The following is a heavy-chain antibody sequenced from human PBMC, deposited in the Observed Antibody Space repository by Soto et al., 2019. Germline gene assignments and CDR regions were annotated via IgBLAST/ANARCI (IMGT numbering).Heavy chain of an antibody. J-gene: IGHJ3*02. CDR3: ARDRRYCSGGSCSADDAFDI. CDR2: MYYSGST. CDR1: GGSISSYY. Sequence: QVQLQESGPGLVKPSETLSLTCTVSGGSISSYYWSWIRQPPGKGLEWIGYMYYSGSTNYNPSLNSRVTISVDTSKNQLSLKLSSVTAADTAVYYCARDRRYCSGGSCSADDAFDIWGQGTMVTVSS. V-gene: IGHV4-59*01. D-gene: IGHD2-15*01.